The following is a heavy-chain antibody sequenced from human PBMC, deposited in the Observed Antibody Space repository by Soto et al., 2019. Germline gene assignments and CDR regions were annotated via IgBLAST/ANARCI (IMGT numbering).Heavy chain of an antibody. J-gene: IGHJ6*02. D-gene: IGHD2-2*01. V-gene: IGHV1-18*01. CDR3: ARVGVPGYCSSTSCYYYYYYGMDV. CDR2: ISAYNGNT. Sequence: ASVKVSCKASGYTFTSYGISWVRQAPGQGLEWMGWISAYNGNTNYAQKLQGRVTMTTDTSTSTAYMELRSLRSDDTAVYYCARVGVPGYCSSTSCYYYYYYGMDVWGQGTTVTVSS. CDR1: GYTFTSYG.